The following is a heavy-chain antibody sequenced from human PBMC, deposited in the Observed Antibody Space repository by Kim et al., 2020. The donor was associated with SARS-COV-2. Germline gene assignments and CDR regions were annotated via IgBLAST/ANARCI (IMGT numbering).Heavy chain of an antibody. CDR3: ARDVAVWGAFDL. CDR2: IIPILGIA. V-gene: IGHV1-69*04. CDR1: GGTFSSYA. Sequence: SVKVSCKASGGTFSSYAISWVRQAPGQGLAWMGSIIPILGIANYAQKFQGRATNTADKSTRTAYMELSSLRSEDTAAYYSARDVAVWGAFDLWGQGT. J-gene: IGHJ3*01. D-gene: IGHD2-8*02.